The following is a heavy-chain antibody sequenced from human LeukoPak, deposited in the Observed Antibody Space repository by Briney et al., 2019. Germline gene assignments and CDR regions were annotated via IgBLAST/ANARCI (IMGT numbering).Heavy chain of an antibody. J-gene: IGHJ4*02. CDR1: GFTFRNYS. D-gene: IGHD3-3*01. Sequence: GGSLRLSCGGSGFTFRNYSMSSVREAPGKGREWVANIKQDGSEKYYVDSVKGRFTISRDNAKNSLYLQTNRLRAEATAVYYCARDGDTSGYSDWGQGTLVTVSS. CDR2: IKQDGSEK. V-gene: IGHV3-7*01. CDR3: ARDGDTSGYSD.